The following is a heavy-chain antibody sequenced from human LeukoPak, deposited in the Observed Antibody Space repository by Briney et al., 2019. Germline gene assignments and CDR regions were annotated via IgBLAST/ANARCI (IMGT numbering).Heavy chain of an antibody. CDR1: GGSISSSSYY. D-gene: IGHD2-15*01. V-gene: IGHV4-39*07. CDR2: IYYSGST. CDR3: ARLYCSGGSCSPYYFDY. Sequence: PSETLSLTCTVSGGSISSSSYYWGWIRQPPGKGLEWIGSIYYSGSTYYNPSLKSRVTISVDTSKNQFSLKLSSVTAADTAVYYCARLYCSGGSCSPYYFDYWGQGTLVTVSS. J-gene: IGHJ4*02.